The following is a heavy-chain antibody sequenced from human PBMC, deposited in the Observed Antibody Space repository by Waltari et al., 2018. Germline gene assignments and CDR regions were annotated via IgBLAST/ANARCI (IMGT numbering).Heavy chain of an antibody. CDR3: ARCLAGLRFLQWLHFDS. CDR2: INPNMGGK. Sequence: QVQLVQSGAEVKKPGASVKVSCKASGYIFTGYYMHWVRQAPGQGLEWMGLINPNMGGKNYAQRVQGRVTMTRDTSISTVYMELSSLRSDDTAVYYCARCLAGLRFLQWLHFDSWGQGTLVTVSS. D-gene: IGHD3-3*01. V-gene: IGHV1-2*02. CDR1: GYIFTGYY. J-gene: IGHJ4*02.